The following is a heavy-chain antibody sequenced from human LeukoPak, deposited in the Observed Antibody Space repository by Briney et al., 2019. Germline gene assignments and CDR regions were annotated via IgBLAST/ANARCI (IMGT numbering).Heavy chain of an antibody. J-gene: IGHJ4*02. V-gene: IGHV4-59*08. CDR1: GGSISSYY. D-gene: IGHD1-26*01. CDR3: ARIDSGSYDY. CDR2: IYYSGST. Sequence: SETLSLTCTVSGGSISSYYWSWIRQPPGKGLEWIGYIYYSGSTNYNPSLKSRVTISVDTSKNQFSLKLSFVTAADTAVYYCARIDSGSYDYWGQGTLVTVSS.